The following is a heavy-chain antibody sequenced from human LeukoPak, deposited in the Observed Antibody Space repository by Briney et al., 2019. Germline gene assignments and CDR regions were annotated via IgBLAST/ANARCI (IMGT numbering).Heavy chain of an antibody. CDR1: GYTFTGYY. CDR2: INPNSGGT. Sequence: ASVKVSFKASGYTFTGYYMHWVRQAPGRGVEWMGWINPNSGGTNYAQKFQGRVTLTRDTSINTAYMELSSLRSDDTAVYYCARVGELAAVIEDYWGQGALVTVSS. D-gene: IGHD6-13*01. J-gene: IGHJ4*02. CDR3: ARVGELAAVIEDY. V-gene: IGHV1-2*02.